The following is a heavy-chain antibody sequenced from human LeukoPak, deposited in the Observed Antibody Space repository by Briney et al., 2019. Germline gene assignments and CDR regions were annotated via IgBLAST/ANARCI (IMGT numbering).Heavy chain of an antibody. D-gene: IGHD2-2*01. Sequence: SETLSLTCTVSGGSISSGSYYWGWLRQPAGKGLEWIGRIYSSGSTNYNPSLKSRVTISLDTSKNQFSLMLSSVTAADTAVYYCAAYCSSTSCQSFGYWGQGTLVTVSS. CDR1: GGSISSGSYY. J-gene: IGHJ4*02. V-gene: IGHV4-61*02. CDR2: IYSSGST. CDR3: AAYCSSTSCQSFGY.